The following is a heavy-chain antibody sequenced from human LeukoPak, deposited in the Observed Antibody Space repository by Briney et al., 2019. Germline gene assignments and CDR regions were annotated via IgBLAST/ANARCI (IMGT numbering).Heavy chain of an antibody. CDR2: INDGVGRA. J-gene: IGHJ4*02. D-gene: IGHD3-22*01. V-gene: IGHV3-23*01. CDR1: GFTFSNYA. CDR3: TTDLGVYYYDSSGYRRGTDY. Sequence: PGGSLRLSCSASGFTFSNYAMSWVRQAPGKGLEWVSAINDGVGRAFYSDAVRGRFTISRDNSQNTLYLQMNSLKTEDTAVYYCTTDLGVYYYDSSGYRRGTDYWGQGTLVTVSS.